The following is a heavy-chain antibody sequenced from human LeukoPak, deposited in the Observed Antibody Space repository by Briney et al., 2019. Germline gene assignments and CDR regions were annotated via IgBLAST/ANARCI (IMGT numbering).Heavy chain of an antibody. V-gene: IGHV4-59*01. D-gene: IGHD4-17*01. Sequence: SETLSLTSTVSGGSISSYYWSWIRQPPGKGLEWIGYIYYSGSTDYNPSLKSRVTISVDTSKNQFSLKLSSVTAADTAVYYCAREDPQTTVPEGLDVWGQGTTVTVSS. CDR2: IYYSGST. CDR3: AREDPQTTVPEGLDV. J-gene: IGHJ6*02. CDR1: GGSISSYY.